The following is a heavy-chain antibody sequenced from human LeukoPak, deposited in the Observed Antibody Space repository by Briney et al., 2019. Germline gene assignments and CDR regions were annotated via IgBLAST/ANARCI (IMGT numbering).Heavy chain of an antibody. D-gene: IGHD6-13*01. V-gene: IGHV1-46*01. CDR1: GYTFPSYY. CDR2: INPSGGST. J-gene: IGHJ4*02. Sequence: ASVKVSCKASGYTFPSYYMHWVRQAPGQGLEWMGIINPSGGSTSYAQKFQCRVTMTRDTSTSTVYMELSSLRSEDPGVYYCARGLAGAAAGTDHWGQGTLLTVSS. CDR3: ARGLAGAAAGTDH.